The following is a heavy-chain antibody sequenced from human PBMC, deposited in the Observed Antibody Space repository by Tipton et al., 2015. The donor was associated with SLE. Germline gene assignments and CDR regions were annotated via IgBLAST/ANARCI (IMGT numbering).Heavy chain of an antibody. CDR2: ITQDGSAK. CDR3: ARSNWGYDF. V-gene: IGHV3-7*01. D-gene: IGHD7-27*01. J-gene: IGHJ4*02. CDR1: GFTFRSYS. Sequence: SLRLSCVASGFTFRSYSMAWVRRAPGKGLEWVADITQDGSAKYSLDSVKGRFTISRDNAKNSLYLQINSLRTEDTAVYYCARSNWGYDFWGQGTLVTVSS.